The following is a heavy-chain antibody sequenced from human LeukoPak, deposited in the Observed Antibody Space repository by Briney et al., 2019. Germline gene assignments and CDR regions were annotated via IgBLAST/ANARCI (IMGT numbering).Heavy chain of an antibody. J-gene: IGHJ4*02. CDR1: GYTFANYY. CDR2: IIPIFGTA. CDR3: ARGGLDGYYFDY. D-gene: IGHD5-24*01. Sequence: ASVKVSCKASGYTFANYYMHWVRQAPGQGLEWMGGIIPIFGTANYAQKFQGRVTITADESTSTAYMELSSLRSEDTAVYYCARGGLDGYYFDYWGQGTLVTVSS. V-gene: IGHV1-69*13.